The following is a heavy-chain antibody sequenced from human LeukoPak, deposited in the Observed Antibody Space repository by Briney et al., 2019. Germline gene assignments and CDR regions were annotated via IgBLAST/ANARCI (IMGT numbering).Heavy chain of an antibody. CDR1: GFTFSNCW. D-gene: IGHD5-24*01. V-gene: IGHV3-7*05. CDR3: ARASDPWLQLT. Sequence: GGSLRLSCAASGFTFSNCWMIWVRQVPGKGLEGLGNIKQDGSEKQYADSVRGRFSISRDNAQTSLYLQMNSLRAEDTAVYYCARASDPWLQLTWGQGTLVTVSS. CDR2: IKQDGSEK. J-gene: IGHJ5*02.